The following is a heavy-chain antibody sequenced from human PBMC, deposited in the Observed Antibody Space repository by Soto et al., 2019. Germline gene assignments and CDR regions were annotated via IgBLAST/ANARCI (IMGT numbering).Heavy chain of an antibody. J-gene: IGHJ4*02. CDR3: ASVHLGSPRGMYYFDY. Sequence: QVQLVQSGAEVKKPGSSVKVSCKASGGTFSSYAISWVRQAPGQGLEWMGGIIPIFGTANYAQKFQGRVTITADKSTSTAYIELSSLRSEDTAVYYCASVHLGSPRGMYYFDYWGQGTLVTVSS. CDR2: IIPIFGTA. V-gene: IGHV1-69*06. CDR1: GGTFSSYA. D-gene: IGHD3-16*01.